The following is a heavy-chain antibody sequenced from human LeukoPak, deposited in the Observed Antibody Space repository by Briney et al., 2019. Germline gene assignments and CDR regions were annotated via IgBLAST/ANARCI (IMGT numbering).Heavy chain of an antibody. V-gene: IGHV3-30-3*01. J-gene: IGHJ4*02. CDR3: ARDSDILTGYYLYDFDY. D-gene: IGHD3-9*01. CDR1: GFTFSSYA. CDR2: ISYDGSNK. Sequence: GGSLRLSCAASGFTFSSYAMHWVRQAPGKGLEWVAVISYDGSNKYYADSVKGRFTISRDNSKNTLYLQMNSLRAEDTAVCYCARDSDILTGYYLYDFDYWGQGTLVTVSS.